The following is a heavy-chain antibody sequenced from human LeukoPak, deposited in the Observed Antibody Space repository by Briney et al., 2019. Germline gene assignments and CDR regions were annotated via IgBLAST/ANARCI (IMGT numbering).Heavy chain of an antibody. J-gene: IGHJ4*02. CDR1: GYTFTGYY. D-gene: IGHD5-12*01. Sequence: ASVKVSCKASGYTFTGYYMHWARQAPGQGLEWMGWINPNSGSTNYAQKFQGRVTMTRDTSISTAYMELRRLTADDTAVYYCVSRYSNNNWGQGTLVTVSS. CDR3: VSRYSNNN. V-gene: IGHV1-2*02. CDR2: INPNSGST.